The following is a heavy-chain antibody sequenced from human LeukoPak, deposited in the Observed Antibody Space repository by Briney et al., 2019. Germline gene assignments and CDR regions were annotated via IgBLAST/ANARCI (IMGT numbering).Heavy chain of an antibody. V-gene: IGHV3-9*01. CDR1: GFIFNNYA. J-gene: IGHJ4*02. Sequence: GGSLRLSRAGSGFIFNNYAMHWVRQPPGKGLEWVSGISWNSGSIDYANSVKGRFTISRDNAKNSLYLQMNSLRVEDTAFYYCAKDNRRHYTSGPNPDSLHWGQGALVTVSS. D-gene: IGHD6-19*01. CDR3: AKDNRRHYTSGPNPDSLH. CDR2: ISWNSGSI.